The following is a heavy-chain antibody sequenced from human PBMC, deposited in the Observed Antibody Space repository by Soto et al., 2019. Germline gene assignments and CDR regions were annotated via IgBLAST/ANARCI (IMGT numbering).Heavy chain of an antibody. CDR1: GFTFSSYA. J-gene: IGHJ3*02. Sequence: GGSLRLSCAASGFTFSSYAMHWVRQAPGKGLEWVAVISYDGSSKYYADSVKGRFTISRDNSKNTLYLQMNSLRAEDTAVYYCAREVGYCSGGSCYPGSAFDIWGQGTMVTVSS. CDR3: AREVGYCSGGSCYPGSAFDI. CDR2: ISYDGSSK. D-gene: IGHD2-15*01. V-gene: IGHV3-30-3*01.